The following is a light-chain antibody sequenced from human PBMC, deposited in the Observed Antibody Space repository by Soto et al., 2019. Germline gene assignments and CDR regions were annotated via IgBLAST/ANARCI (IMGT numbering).Light chain of an antibody. Sequence: EIVLTQSPGTLSLSPGETATLSCRASQSVNSNYLAWYQQKPGQAPRFLIYGASSRATGIPDRFSGSGSGTDFPLTSSRLEPEVFAVYSGQQYGSPPPYAFGQVTKLEIE. CDR3: QQYGSPPPYA. V-gene: IGKV3-20*01. CDR2: GAS. CDR1: QSVNSNY. J-gene: IGKJ2*01.